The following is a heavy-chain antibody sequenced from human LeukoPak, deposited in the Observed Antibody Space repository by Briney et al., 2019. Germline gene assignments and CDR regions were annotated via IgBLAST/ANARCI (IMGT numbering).Heavy chain of an antibody. CDR1: GGSIRSGDHY. Sequence: KASETLSLTCTVSGGSIRSGDHYWGWIRQPPGKGLEWIRNIYYSGTTYYNPSLKSRVTISVDTSKNQFSLKLSSVTAADTAVYYCARPLAVAGDFDYWGQGTLVTVSS. CDR2: IYYSGTT. J-gene: IGHJ4*02. CDR3: ARPLAVAGDFDY. V-gene: IGHV4-39*01. D-gene: IGHD6-19*01.